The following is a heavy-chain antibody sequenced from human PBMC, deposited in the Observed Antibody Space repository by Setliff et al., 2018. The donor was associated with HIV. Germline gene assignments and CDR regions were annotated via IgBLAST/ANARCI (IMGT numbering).Heavy chain of an antibody. D-gene: IGHD4-17*01. V-gene: IGHV4-34*01. CDR1: GGSFSAYY. CDR2: ISHTGST. J-gene: IGHJ4*02. CDR3: ARYSTLTTNFDY. Sequence: SETLSLTCAVYGGSFSAYYWSWIRQSPEMGLEWIAEISHTGSTKYNPSLGSRVTISLATSKNQFSLSLRSLSAADTAVYYCARYSTLTTNFDYWGQGTQVTVSS.